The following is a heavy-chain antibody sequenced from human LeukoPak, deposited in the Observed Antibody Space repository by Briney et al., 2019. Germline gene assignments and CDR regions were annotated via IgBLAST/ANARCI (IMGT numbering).Heavy chain of an antibody. D-gene: IGHD6-19*01. J-gene: IGHJ4*02. V-gene: IGHV3-30*02. CDR1: GFTFSSYG. CDR2: IRYDGSNK. CDR3: ARVKPAGAWLGYFDY. Sequence: TGGSLRLSCAASGFTFSSYGMHWVRQAPGKGLEWVAFIRYDGSNKYYADSVKGRFTISRDNSKNTLYLQMNSLRAEDTAVYYCARVKPAGAWLGYFDYWGQGTLVTVSS.